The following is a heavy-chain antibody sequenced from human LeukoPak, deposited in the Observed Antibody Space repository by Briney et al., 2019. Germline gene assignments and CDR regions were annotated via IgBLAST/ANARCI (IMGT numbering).Heavy chain of an antibody. CDR1: GFNFSRYW. Sequence: GGSLRLSCAASGFNFSRYWMSWVRQAPGKGLEWVANIKQDGSEKYYVASVKGRFTIARDNAKNSLYLQMNSLRAEDTAVYYCARVNPLMAPGAFDIWGQGTMVTVSS. CDR2: IKQDGSEK. J-gene: IGHJ3*02. D-gene: IGHD2-8*01. CDR3: ARVNPLMAPGAFDI. V-gene: IGHV3-7*01.